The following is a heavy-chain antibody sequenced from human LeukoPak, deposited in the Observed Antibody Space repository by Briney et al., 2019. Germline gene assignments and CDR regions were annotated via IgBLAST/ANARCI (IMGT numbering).Heavy chain of an antibody. CDR3: AKDWYITGTTLLFDY. Sequence: GGSLRLSCAASGFTFSSYAMSWVRQAPGKRLERVSAISGSGGSTYYADSVKGRFTISRDNSKNTLYLQMNSLRAEDTAVYYCAKDWYITGTTLLFDYWGQGTLVTVSS. D-gene: IGHD1-20*01. V-gene: IGHV3-23*01. J-gene: IGHJ4*02. CDR2: ISGSGGST. CDR1: GFTFSSYA.